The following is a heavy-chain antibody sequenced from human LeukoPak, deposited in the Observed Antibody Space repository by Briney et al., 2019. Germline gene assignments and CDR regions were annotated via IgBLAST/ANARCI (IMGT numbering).Heavy chain of an antibody. V-gene: IGHV3-23*01. Sequence: GGSLRLSCAASGFTFSSYAMSWVRQAPGKGLEWVSAISGSGGSTYYADSVKGRFTISRDNAKNSLYLQMNRLRAEDPAGEYCARVGVYGDAYYYYYGMDVWGQGTTVTVSS. J-gene: IGHJ6*02. CDR2: ISGSGGST. CDR1: GFTFSSYA. D-gene: IGHD4-17*01. CDR3: ARVGVYGDAYYYYYGMDV.